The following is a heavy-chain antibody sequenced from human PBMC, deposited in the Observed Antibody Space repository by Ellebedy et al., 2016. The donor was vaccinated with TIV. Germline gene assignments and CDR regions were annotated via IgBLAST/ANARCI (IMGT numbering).Heavy chain of an antibody. V-gene: IGHV3-30*07. D-gene: IGHD3-10*01. CDR2: ISYDGLKT. J-gene: IGHJ6*02. CDR3: AKVHMVREYYYYGMDV. CDR1: GFTFGDYG. Sequence: PGGSLRLSCAASGFTFGDYGMHWVRQAPGKGPQWVAAISYDGLKTDYTDSVKGRFTISRDNSKNTLFLQMNSLRAEDAAVYYCAKVHMVREYYYYGMDVWGQGTTVTVSS.